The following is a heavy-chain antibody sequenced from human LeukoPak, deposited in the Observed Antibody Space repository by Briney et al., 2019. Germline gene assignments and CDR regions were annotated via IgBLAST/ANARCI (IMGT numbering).Heavy chain of an antibody. V-gene: IGHV1-18*01. D-gene: IGHD2-15*01. CDR2: ISTYNGNT. J-gene: IGHJ4*02. CDR3: ARDDCSGRSCYVSV. Sequence: ASVKVSCKASGYTFTSYGISWVRQAPGQGLEWMGWISTYNGNTNYAQKLQGRVTMTTDTSTSTAYMELRSLRSDDTAVYYCARDDCSGRSCYVSVWGQGTLVTVSP. CDR1: GYTFTSYG.